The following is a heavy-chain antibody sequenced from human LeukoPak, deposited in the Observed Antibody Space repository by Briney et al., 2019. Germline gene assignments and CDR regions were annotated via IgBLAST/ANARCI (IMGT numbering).Heavy chain of an antibody. CDR2: ITVNNGYT. D-gene: IGHD2-2*01. V-gene: IGHV1-18*01. CDR1: GYTFTSHG. J-gene: IGHJ4*02. Sequence: ASVKVSCKAAGYTFTSHGFIWLRQAPGQGLEWMGWITVNNGYTKYAQELQGRVTMTTDTSTSTAYMELRSLRSDDTAVYYCAKVHCISTNCNHTWTYFDYWGQGTLVTVSS. CDR3: AKVHCISTNCNHTWTYFDY.